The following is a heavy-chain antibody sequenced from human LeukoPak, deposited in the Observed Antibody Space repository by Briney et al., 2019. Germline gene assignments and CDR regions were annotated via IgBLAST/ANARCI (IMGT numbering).Heavy chain of an antibody. D-gene: IGHD2/OR15-2a*01. CDR3: AGGAGFLIDY. CDR2: IKKDGSEK. V-gene: IGHV3-7*01. CDR1: GFTFSNYW. Sequence: GGSLRLSCAASGFTFSNYWMNWVRQAPGKGPEWVAIIKKDGSEKYYVDSVKGRFTISRDNAKNSLYLQMNSLRADDTAVYFCAGGAGFLIDYWRQGALVSVSS. J-gene: IGHJ4*02.